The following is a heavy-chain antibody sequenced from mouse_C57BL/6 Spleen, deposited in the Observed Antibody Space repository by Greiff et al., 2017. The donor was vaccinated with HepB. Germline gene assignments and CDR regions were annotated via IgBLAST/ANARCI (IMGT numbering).Heavy chain of an antibody. V-gene: IGHV14-4*01. CDR3: TAWGSNSVDY. CDR1: GFNIKDDY. J-gene: IGHJ2*01. D-gene: IGHD2-5*01. Sequence: VQLQQSGAELVRPGASVKLSCTASGFNIKDDYMHWVKQRPEQGLEWIGWIDPENGDTEYASKFQGKATITADTSSNPAYLQLSSLTSEDTAVYYSTAWGSNSVDYWGQGTTRTVSS. CDR2: IDPENGDT.